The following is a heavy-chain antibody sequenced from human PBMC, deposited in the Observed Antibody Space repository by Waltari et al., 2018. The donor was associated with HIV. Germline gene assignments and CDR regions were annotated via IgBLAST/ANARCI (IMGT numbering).Heavy chain of an antibody. D-gene: IGHD6-19*01. J-gene: IGHJ4*02. CDR2: IYYSGST. CDR1: GGSISSYY. Sequence: QVQLQESGPGLVKPSETLSLTCTVSGGSISSYYWSWIRQPPGKGLEWIGYIYYSGSTNYNPSLKSRVTMSVDTSKNQFSLKLSSVTAADTAVYYCARAISSGWYFIYWGQGTLVTVSS. CDR3: ARAISSGWYFIY. V-gene: IGHV4-59*01.